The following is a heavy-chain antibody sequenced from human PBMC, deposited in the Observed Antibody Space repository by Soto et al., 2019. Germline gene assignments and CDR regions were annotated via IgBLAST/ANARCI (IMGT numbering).Heavy chain of an antibody. V-gene: IGHV3-23*01. D-gene: IGHD6-19*01. CDR2: ISGGGATT. CDR3: AKQAGYSSDPFDY. J-gene: IGHJ4*02. CDR1: GFTFNSHA. Sequence: PGGSLRLSCSASGFTFNSHAMSWVRQTPGTGLEWVSGISGGGATTYYADSVKGRFTISRDNSKNTLYLQIYSLRAEDTAVYYCAKQAGYSSDPFDYWSQGTLVTVSS.